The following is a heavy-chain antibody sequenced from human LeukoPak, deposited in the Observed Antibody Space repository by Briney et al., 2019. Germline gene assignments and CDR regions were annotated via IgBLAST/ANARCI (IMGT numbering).Heavy chain of an antibody. Sequence: GGSLRLSCAASGFTLSSYGMHWVRQAPGKGLEWVAVIWYDGSNKYYADSVKGRFTISRDNSKNTLYLQMNSLRAEDTAVYYCAKGGYDSSGYSFDPWGQGTLVTVSS. D-gene: IGHD3-22*01. J-gene: IGHJ5*02. V-gene: IGHV3-33*06. CDR2: IWYDGSNK. CDR3: AKGGYDSSGYSFDP. CDR1: GFTLSSYG.